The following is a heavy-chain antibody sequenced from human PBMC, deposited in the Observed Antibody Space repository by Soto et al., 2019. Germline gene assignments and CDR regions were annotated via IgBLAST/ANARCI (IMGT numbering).Heavy chain of an antibody. CDR1: GFTFSSYG. CDR2: IWYDGSNK. D-gene: IGHD3-22*01. Sequence: PGGSLRLSCAASGFTFSSYGMHWVRQAPGKGLEWVAVIWYDGSNKYYADSVKGRFTISRDNSKNTPYLQMNSLRAEDTAVYYCAIEYDSSGYYDYWGQGTLVTVSS. V-gene: IGHV3-33*01. J-gene: IGHJ4*02. CDR3: AIEYDSSGYYDY.